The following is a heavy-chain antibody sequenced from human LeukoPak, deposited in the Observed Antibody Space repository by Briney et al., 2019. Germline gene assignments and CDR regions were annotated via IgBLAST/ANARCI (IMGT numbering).Heavy chain of an antibody. CDR3: AKGGDNWNYEYYFDY. CDR2: ISGSGGST. J-gene: IGHJ4*02. V-gene: IGHV3-23*01. CDR1: GFTFREFA. D-gene: IGHD1-7*01. Sequence: PGRSLRLSCTSSGFTFREFAVSWFRQAPGKGLEWVSGISGSGGSTYYADSVKGRFTISRDNSKNTLYLQVNSLRAEDTAVYFCAKGGDNWNYEYYFDYWGQGTLVTVSS.